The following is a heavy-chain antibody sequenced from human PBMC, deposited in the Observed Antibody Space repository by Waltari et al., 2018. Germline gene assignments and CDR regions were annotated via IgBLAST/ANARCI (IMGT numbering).Heavy chain of an antibody. CDR1: GFIFSTYS. J-gene: IGHJ4*02. Sequence: EVQLVESGGGLVQPGGSLRLSCAASGFIFSTYSMNWVRQAPGKVQEWLSYISGSSRTIYYAGSVKGRFTISRDNAKNSLYLHMNSLRAEDTAIYYCARDKTPVDYRGQGTLVTVSS. CDR2: ISGSSRTI. V-gene: IGHV3-48*04. CDR3: ARDKTPVDY. D-gene: IGHD2-15*01.